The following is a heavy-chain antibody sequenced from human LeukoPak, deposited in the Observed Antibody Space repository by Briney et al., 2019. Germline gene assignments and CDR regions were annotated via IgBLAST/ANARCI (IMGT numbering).Heavy chain of an antibody. CDR2: IYRSGST. Sequence: PGGSLRLSCAASGFTVSTNYVSWVRQAPGKGLEWVSVIYRSGSTYYADSVKGRFTISRDNSKNTLYLQMNRLRAEDTAAYYCARDSGHEAFDIWGQGTMVTVSS. J-gene: IGHJ3*02. CDR3: ARDSGHEAFDI. CDR1: GFTVSTNY. V-gene: IGHV3-53*01.